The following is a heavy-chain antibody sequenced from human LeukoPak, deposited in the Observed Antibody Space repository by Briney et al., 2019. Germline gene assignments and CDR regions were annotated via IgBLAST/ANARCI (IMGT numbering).Heavy chain of an antibody. CDR3: AREKWELQGHYFDY. Sequence: SETLSLTCTVSGGSISSYYWSWIRQPAGKGLEWIGRIYTSGSTNYNPSLKSRVTMSVDTSKNQFSLKLSSVTAADTAVYYCAREKWELQGHYFDYWGQGTLVTVSS. D-gene: IGHD1-26*01. CDR2: IYTSGST. CDR1: GGSISSYY. J-gene: IGHJ4*02. V-gene: IGHV4-4*07.